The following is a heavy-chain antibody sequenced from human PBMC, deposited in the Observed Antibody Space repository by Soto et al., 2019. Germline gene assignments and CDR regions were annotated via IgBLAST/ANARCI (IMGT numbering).Heavy chain of an antibody. CDR2: INPDGSEQ. D-gene: IGHD1-7*01. CDR1: EFTFDKYY. J-gene: IGHJ6*02. V-gene: IGHV3-7*01. Sequence: EVQLVESGGGLVQPGGSLRLSCAASEFTFDKYYMTWVRQAPGKGPEWVANINPDGSEQYYVDSVKGRVTISRDNANNSFKPQMNSLRGEDTAVYFCARGTWNYHCGSDVGGQGTTVTVS. CDR3: ARGTWNYHCGSDV.